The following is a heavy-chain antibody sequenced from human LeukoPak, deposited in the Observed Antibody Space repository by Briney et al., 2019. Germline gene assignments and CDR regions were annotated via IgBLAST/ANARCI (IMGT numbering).Heavy chain of an antibody. D-gene: IGHD3-22*01. CDR2: IIPIFGTS. V-gene: IGHV1-69*05. J-gene: IGHJ4*02. Sequence: ASVKVSCKASGGTHSSYAISWVRQAPGQGLEWMGRIIPIFGTSIYAQRLQGRLTITTDESTTTAYMELRSLRSEDTAVYYCARGDYFDSSAYFGMISDYWGQGTLVTVSS. CDR3: ARGDYFDSSAYFGMISDY. CDR1: GGTHSSYA.